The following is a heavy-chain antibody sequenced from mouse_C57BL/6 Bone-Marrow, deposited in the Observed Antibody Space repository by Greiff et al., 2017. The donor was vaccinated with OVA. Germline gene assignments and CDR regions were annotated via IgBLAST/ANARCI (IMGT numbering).Heavy chain of an antibody. J-gene: IGHJ3*01. V-gene: IGHV1-81*01. CDR3: ERRGGIYYGYGWFAY. CDR1: GYTFTSYG. Sequence: VQLQQSGAELARPGASVKLSCKASGYTFTSYGISWVKQRPGQGLEWIGEIYPRSGNTYYNEKFKGKAILTADKSSSTAYMELRSLTSEDSAVYFCERRGGIYYGYGWFAYWGQGTLVTVSA. CDR2: IYPRSGNT. D-gene: IGHD2-2*01.